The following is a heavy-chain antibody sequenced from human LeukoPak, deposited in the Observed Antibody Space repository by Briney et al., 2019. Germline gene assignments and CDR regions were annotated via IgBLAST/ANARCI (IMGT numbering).Heavy chain of an antibody. CDR1: GGSISSYY. J-gene: IGHJ5*02. CDR2: IYYSGST. V-gene: IGHV4-59*01. D-gene: IGHD2-2*01. Sequence: SETLSLTCTVSGGSISSYYWSWIRQPPGKGLEWIGYIYYSGSTNYNPSLKSRVTLSVDTSKNQFSLKLSSVTAADTAVYYCARVVPANNWFDPWGQGTLVTVSS. CDR3: ARVVPANNWFDP.